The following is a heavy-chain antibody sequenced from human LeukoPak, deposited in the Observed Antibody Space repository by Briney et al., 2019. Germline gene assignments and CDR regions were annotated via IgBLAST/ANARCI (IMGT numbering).Heavy chain of an antibody. D-gene: IGHD3-22*01. CDR3: ARDGYDSSGYLGY. V-gene: IGHV4-59*01. CDR2: IYYSGST. J-gene: IGHJ4*02. Sequence: SETLSLTCSVSGGSISSYYWSWIRQPPGKGLEWIGYIYYSGSTNYNPSLKSRVTISVDTSKNQFSLKLSSVTAADTAVYYCARDGYDSSGYLGYWGQGTLVTVSS. CDR1: GGSISSYY.